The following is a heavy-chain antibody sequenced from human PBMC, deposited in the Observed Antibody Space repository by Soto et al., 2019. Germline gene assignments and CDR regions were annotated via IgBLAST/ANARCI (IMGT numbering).Heavy chain of an antibody. CDR2: ISHDGNSH. J-gene: IGHJ3*01. V-gene: IGHV3-30*18. Sequence: QVHLVESGGGVVQPGRSLRLSCEGSGFSFSNYGIHWVRQAPGKGLEWVAVISHDGNSHHLADSVRGRFTISRDNSKNTVSLHMTSLRREDSAVYHCVKAQERSAQYFAVVITAFDFWGQGTMVTVSS. CDR3: VKAQERSAQYFAVVITAFDF. CDR1: GFSFSNYG. D-gene: IGHD3-22*01.